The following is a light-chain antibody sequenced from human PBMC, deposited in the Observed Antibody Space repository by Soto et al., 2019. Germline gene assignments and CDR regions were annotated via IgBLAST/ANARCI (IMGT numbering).Light chain of an antibody. J-gene: IGKJ2*01. V-gene: IGKV1-17*01. CDR2: AAS. CDR1: QGITND. CDR3: LQHNSYPYT. Sequence: DIQMTQSPSSLSASIGDRVTITCRASQGITNDLVWYQQKPGRAPKRLIYAASSLLSGVPSRFAGSGAETELSLTISSRQHEDFGTYPCLQHNSYPYTVGQGTKLEIK.